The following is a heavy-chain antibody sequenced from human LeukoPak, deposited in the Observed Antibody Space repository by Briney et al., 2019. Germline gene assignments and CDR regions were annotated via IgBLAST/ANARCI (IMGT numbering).Heavy chain of an antibody. CDR2: IYYSGST. D-gene: IGHD3-10*01. J-gene: IGHJ5*02. V-gene: IGHV4-39*01. Sequence: SETLSLTCTVSGGSISSSSYYWGWIRQPPGKGLEWIGSIYYSGSTYYNPSLKSRVTISVDTSKNQFSLKLSSVTAADTAVYYCARTKRFAVWFGELRNWFDPWGQGTLVTVSS. CDR3: ARTKRFAVWFGELRNWFDP. CDR1: GGSISSSSYY.